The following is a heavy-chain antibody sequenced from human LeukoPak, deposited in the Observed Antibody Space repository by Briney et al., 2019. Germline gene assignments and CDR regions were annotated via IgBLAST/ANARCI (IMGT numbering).Heavy chain of an antibody. Sequence: EASMRVSCKASGYTFIDYSIHWVRQAPGQGLEWMGRINPNSGDTNYAQKFQGRVTITRDTSISTAYMELSRLRSDDTAVYYCARDKVQWLGTNYWGQGTLVTVSS. CDR3: ARDKVQWLGTNY. CDR1: GYTFIDYS. CDR2: INPNSGDT. J-gene: IGHJ4*02. D-gene: IGHD6-19*01. V-gene: IGHV1-2*06.